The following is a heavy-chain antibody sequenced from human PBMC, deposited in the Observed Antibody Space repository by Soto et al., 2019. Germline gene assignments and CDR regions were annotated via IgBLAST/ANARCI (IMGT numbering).Heavy chain of an antibody. D-gene: IGHD4-17*01. Sequence: SETLSLTCTVSGGSISSSSYYWGWIRQPPGKGLEWIGSIYYSGSTYYNPSLKSRVTISVDTSKNQFSLKLSSVTAADTAVYYCARLDTLSYGDYDVYFDYWGQGTLVTVSS. CDR2: IYYSGST. CDR1: GGSISSSSYY. V-gene: IGHV4-39*01. CDR3: ARLDTLSYGDYDVYFDY. J-gene: IGHJ4*02.